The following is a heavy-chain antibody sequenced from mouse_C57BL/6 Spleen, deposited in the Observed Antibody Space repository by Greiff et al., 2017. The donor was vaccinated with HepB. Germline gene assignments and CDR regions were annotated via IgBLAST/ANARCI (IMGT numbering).Heavy chain of an antibody. CDR1: GYTFTSYW. D-gene: IGHD2-1*01. J-gene: IGHJ2*01. CDR3: ARSEIYYGNYGRDYFDY. CDR2: IDPSDSET. Sequence: QVQLQQPGAELVRPGSSVKLSCKASGYTFTSYWMHWVKQRPIQGLEWIGNIDPSDSETHSNQKFKDKATLTVDKSSSTAYMQLSSLTSEDSAVYYCARSEIYYGNYGRDYFDYWGQGTTLTVSS. V-gene: IGHV1-52*01.